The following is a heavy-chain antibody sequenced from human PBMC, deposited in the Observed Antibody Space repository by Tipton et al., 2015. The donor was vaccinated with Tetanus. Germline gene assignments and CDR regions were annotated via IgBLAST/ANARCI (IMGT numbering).Heavy chain of an antibody. D-gene: IGHD3-16*02. CDR1: GDTFSKYA. V-gene: IGHV1-69*06. CDR3: ARHIMITFGGVIAQPTFDS. J-gene: IGHJ4*02. Sequence: QSGAEVKKPGSSVKVSCTASGDTFSKYAISWVRQAPEQGLEWMGGIIPMLGTADYAQKFQGRVTITADKATSTAYMGLSSLRSDDTAVYFCARHIMITFGGVIAQPTFDSWGEGTLVTVSS. CDR2: IIPMLGTA.